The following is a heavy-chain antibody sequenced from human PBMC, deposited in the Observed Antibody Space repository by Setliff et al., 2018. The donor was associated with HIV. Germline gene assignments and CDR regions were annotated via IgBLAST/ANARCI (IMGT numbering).Heavy chain of an antibody. CDR3: AKQGYSDSLYAFDV. CDR2: ISGSGGNT. V-gene: IGHV3-23*01. Sequence: PGGSLRLSCAAPGFTFSIHAMSWVRQAPGKGLEWVSAISGSGGNTYYADSVKGRFTVSRDNSKNTLYLQMNSLRAEDTAVYYCAKQGYSDSLYAFDVWGQGTMVTVSS. D-gene: IGHD1-26*01. J-gene: IGHJ3*01. CDR1: GFTFSIHA.